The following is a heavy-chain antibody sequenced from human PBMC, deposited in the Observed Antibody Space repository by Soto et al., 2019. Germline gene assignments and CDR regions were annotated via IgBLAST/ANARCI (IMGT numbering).Heavy chain of an antibody. CDR1: GGSISSSSYY. CDR3: ARQGHYSDYSTMVWFDP. Sequence: QLQLQESGPGLVKPSETLSLTCTVSGGSISSSSYYWGWIRQPPGKGLEWIGSIYYSGSTDCNPSFTSRVTISVEMAMNQFPRNMSSVTAADTAGYMCARQGHYSDYSTMVWFDPWGQGTLVTVSS. CDR2: IYYSGST. D-gene: IGHD4-17*01. V-gene: IGHV4-39*01. J-gene: IGHJ5*02.